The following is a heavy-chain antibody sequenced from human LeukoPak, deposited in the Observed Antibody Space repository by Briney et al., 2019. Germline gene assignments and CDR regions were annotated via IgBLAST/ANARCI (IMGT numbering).Heavy chain of an antibody. D-gene: IGHD6-19*01. CDR3: AREAITYGAVGIDY. J-gene: IGHJ4*02. CDR1: GFTFSSYW. CDR2: INSDGSST. Sequence: PGGSLRLSCAASGFTFSSYWMHWVRQAPGKGLVWVSRINSDGSSTSYADSVKGRFTISRDNAKNTLYLQMNSLRAEDTAVYYCAREAITYGAVGIDYWGQGTLVTVSS. V-gene: IGHV3-74*01.